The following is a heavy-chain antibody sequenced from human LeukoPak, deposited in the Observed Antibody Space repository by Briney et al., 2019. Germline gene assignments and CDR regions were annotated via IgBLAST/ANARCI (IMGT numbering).Heavy chain of an antibody. CDR1: GGSISSSSYF. Sequence: SETLSLTCTVSGGSISSSSYFWGWIRQPPGKGLEWIGSISYSGSTYYNPSLKSRLTISVDTSTNQFSLKLSSVTDADTAVYYCARASRDGFDYWGQGTLVTVSS. CDR3: ARASRDGFDY. CDR2: ISYSGST. D-gene: IGHD5-24*01. V-gene: IGHV4-39*01. J-gene: IGHJ4*02.